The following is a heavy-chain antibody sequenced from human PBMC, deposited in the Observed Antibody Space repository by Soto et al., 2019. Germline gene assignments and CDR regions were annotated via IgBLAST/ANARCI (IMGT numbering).Heavy chain of an antibody. CDR2: FYYIGST. Sequence: SETLSLTCTVSGGSISSYYWSWIRQPPGKGLEWIGYFYYIGSTNYNPSLKSRVTISVDTSKNQFSLKLSSVTVADTVVYYFSRASNYDILTGYYNHHAFDIWGQGTMVTVSS. CDR1: GGSISSYY. V-gene: IGHV4-59*01. D-gene: IGHD3-9*01. J-gene: IGHJ3*02. CDR3: SRASNYDILTGYYNHHAFDI.